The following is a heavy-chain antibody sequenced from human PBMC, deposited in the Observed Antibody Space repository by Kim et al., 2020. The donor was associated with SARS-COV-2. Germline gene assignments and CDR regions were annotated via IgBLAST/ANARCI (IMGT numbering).Heavy chain of an antibody. D-gene: IGHD6-19*01. CDR2: ISAYNGNT. V-gene: IGHV1-18*01. CDR1: GYTFTSYG. CDR3: ARDQGGVGYSSGWHDAYYYYYYGMDV. Sequence: ASVKVSCKASGYTFTSYGISWVRQAPGQGLEWMGWISAYNGNTNYAQKLQGRVTMTTDTSTSTAYMELRSLRSDDTAVYYCARDQGGVGYSSGWHDAYYYYYYGMDVWGQGTTVTVSS. J-gene: IGHJ6*02.